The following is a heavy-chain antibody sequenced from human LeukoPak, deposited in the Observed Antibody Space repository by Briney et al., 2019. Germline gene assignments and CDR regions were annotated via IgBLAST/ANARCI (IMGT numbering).Heavy chain of an antibody. CDR2: IYTSGST. Sequence: SETLSLTCTVSGGSISSYYWSWIRQPPGKGLEWIGYIYTSGSTNYNPSLKSRVTMSVDTSKNQFSLKLSSVTAADTAVYYCARVGDYYDFWSGYAYLDYWGQGTLVTVSS. CDR1: GGSISSYY. V-gene: IGHV4-4*08. D-gene: IGHD3-3*01. CDR3: ARVGDYYDFWSGYAYLDY. J-gene: IGHJ4*02.